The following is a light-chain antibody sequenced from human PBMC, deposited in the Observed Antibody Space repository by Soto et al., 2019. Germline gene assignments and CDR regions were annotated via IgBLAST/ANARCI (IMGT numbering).Light chain of an antibody. Sequence: DIQMTQSPSTLSASVGDRVTITCRASQSISSWLAWYQQKPGKAPKLLIYKASSLESGVPSRFSGSGSGTEFTLTIISLQPDDFATYFCQQYNVYPLTFGGGTKVEIK. J-gene: IGKJ4*01. V-gene: IGKV1-5*03. CDR1: QSISSW. CDR2: KAS. CDR3: QQYNVYPLT.